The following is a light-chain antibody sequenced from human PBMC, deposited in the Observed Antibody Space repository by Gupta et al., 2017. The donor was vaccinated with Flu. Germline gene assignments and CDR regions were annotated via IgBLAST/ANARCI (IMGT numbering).Light chain of an antibody. CDR3: YSTDISDYHRRV. Sequence: GDALPKKYAYWYQQKSGQAPVLVIYEDNKRPSGIPERFSGSSSGTMATLTISGAQVEDEADYYCYSTDISDYHRRVFGGGTKLTVL. V-gene: IGLV3-10*01. CDR1: ALPKKY. J-gene: IGLJ2*01. CDR2: EDN.